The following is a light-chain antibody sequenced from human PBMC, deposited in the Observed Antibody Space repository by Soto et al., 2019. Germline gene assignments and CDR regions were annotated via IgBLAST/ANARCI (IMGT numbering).Light chain of an antibody. J-gene: IGKJ4*01. CDR1: QSISSNY. CDR3: QQYGSSPLT. Sequence: EIVLTPSPGTLSLSPGERATLSCRASQSISSNYLVWYQQKPGQAPRLLIYGASSRATGIPDRFSGSGSGTDFTLTISRLEPEDFAVYYCQQYGSSPLTFGGGTKVDIK. CDR2: GAS. V-gene: IGKV3-20*01.